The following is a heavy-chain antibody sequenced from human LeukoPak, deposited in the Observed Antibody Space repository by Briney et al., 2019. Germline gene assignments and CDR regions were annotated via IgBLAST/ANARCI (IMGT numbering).Heavy chain of an antibody. CDR3: AKGYSSGWSGFSAFDY. D-gene: IGHD6-19*01. J-gene: IGHJ4*02. Sequence: GSLRLSCSASGFTFSSYALSWVRQAPGKGLEWVSAISGSGGSTYYADSVKGRFTISRDNSKNTLYLQMNSLRAEDTAVYYCAKGYSSGWSGFSAFDYWGQGTLVTVSS. CDR2: ISGSGGST. CDR1: GFTFSSYA. V-gene: IGHV3-23*01.